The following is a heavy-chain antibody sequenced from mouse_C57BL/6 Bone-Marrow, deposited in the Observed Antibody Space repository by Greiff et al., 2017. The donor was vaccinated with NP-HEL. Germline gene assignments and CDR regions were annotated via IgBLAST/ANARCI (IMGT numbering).Heavy chain of an antibody. D-gene: IGHD2-3*01. CDR3: AYRWLPVAY. CDR2: IYPRSGNT. Sequence: QVQLKESGAELARPGASVKLSCKASGYTFTSYGISWVKQRTGQGLEWIGEIYPRSGNTYYNEKFKGKATLTADKSSSTAYMELRSLTSEDSAVYFCAYRWLPVAYWGQGTLVTGSA. J-gene: IGHJ3*01. CDR1: GYTFTSYG. V-gene: IGHV1-81*01.